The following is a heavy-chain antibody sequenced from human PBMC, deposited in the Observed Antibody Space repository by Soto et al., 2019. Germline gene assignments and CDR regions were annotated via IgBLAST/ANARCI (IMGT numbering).Heavy chain of an antibody. CDR2: TYYRSKWYN. V-gene: IGHV6-1*01. CDR3: ARGGGIYSISWPLDY. D-gene: IGHD6-13*01. Sequence: SQTLSLTCAISGDSVSSNSAAWNWIRQSPSRGLEWLGRTYYRSKWYNDYAVSVKSRITINPDTSTSTAYMELRSLRSDDTAVYYCARGGGIYSISWPLDYWGQGTLVTVSS. CDR1: GDSVSSNSAA. J-gene: IGHJ4*02.